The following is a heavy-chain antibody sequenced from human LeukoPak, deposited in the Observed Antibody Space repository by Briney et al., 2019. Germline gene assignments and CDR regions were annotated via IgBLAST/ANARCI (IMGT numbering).Heavy chain of an antibody. J-gene: IGHJ4*02. Sequence: GGSLRLSCAASGFTFSSYSMNWVRQAPGKGLEWVSVIYSGGSTYYADSVKGRFTISRDNSKNTLYLQMNSLRAEDTAVYYCARASLLWFGELLWGQGTLVTVSS. CDR1: GFTFSSYS. D-gene: IGHD3-10*01. V-gene: IGHV3-53*01. CDR2: IYSGGST. CDR3: ARASLLWFGELL.